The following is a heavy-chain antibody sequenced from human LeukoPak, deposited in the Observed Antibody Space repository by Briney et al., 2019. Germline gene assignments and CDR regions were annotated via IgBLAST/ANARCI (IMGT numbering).Heavy chain of an antibody. CDR1: GFTFSSYW. V-gene: IGHV3-74*01. CDR3: ARDNIANGDLEYLDH. Sequence: GGSLRLSCAASGFTFSSYWMHWVRQAPGKGLVWVSRISTDGSSTTYADSVKGRFTISRDNAKNSLYLQMNSLRAEDTAVYYCARDNIANGDLEYLDHWGQGTLVTVSS. J-gene: IGHJ4*02. D-gene: IGHD2/OR15-2a*01. CDR2: ISTDGSST.